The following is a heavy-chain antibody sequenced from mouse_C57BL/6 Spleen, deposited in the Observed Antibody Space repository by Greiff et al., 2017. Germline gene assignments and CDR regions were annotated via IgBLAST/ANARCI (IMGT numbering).Heavy chain of an antibody. CDR2: INPGSGGT. V-gene: IGHV1-54*01. D-gene: IGHD2-1*01. CDR1: GYAFTNYL. CDR3: ARPYGNYERGFDY. J-gene: IGHJ2*01. Sequence: VQLQQSGAELVRPGTSVKVSCKASGYAFTNYLIEWVKQRPGQGLEWIGVINPGSGGTNYNVKFKGKATLTADKSSSTAYMQLSSLTSEDSAVDFCARPYGNYERGFDYWCQGTTLTVSS.